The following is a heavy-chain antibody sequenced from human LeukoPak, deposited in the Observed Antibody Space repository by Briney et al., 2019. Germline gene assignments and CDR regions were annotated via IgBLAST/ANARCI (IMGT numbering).Heavy chain of an antibody. CDR1: GGSISSGSYY. J-gene: IGHJ4*02. CDR2: IYTSGTT. Sequence: SQTLSLTCTVSGGSISSGSYYWSWIRQPAGKGLEWIGRIYTSGTTHYNPSLKSRVTMSVGTSKNQFSLNLSSVTAADTAVYYCARFSSIAAAFDYWGLGTLVTVSS. CDR3: ARFSSIAAAFDY. V-gene: IGHV4-61*02. D-gene: IGHD6-13*01.